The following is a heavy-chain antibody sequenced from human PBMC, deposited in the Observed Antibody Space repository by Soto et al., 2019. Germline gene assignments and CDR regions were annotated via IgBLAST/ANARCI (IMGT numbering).Heavy chain of an antibody. CDR1: GGSISSYY. D-gene: IGHD1-26*01. CDR3: ARAYVSYAFGY. Sequence: SDTLSLTPTVSGGSISSYYWSWIRQPPGKGLEWIGYIYYSGSTNYNPSLKSRVNISVDTSKNQFSLKLSSVTAADTAVYYCARAYVSYAFGYWGQGNLVTVSS. V-gene: IGHV4-59*07. J-gene: IGHJ4*02. CDR2: IYYSGST.